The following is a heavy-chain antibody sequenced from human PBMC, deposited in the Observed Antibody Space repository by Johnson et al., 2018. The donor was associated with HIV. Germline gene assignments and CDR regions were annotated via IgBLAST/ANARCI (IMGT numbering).Heavy chain of an antibody. CDR2: IGTTGDT. CDR1: GFTFSSYD. Sequence: EVQLLESGGGAGRPGGSLRLSCAASGFTFSSYDMHWVRQPTGQGLEWVSTIGTTGDTYYPGSVKGRFTISRDNSKNTLYLEMNSLRAEDTAVYYCANSDSSEMKLGAFDIWGKGTMVTVS. CDR3: ANSDSSEMKLGAFDI. J-gene: IGHJ3*02. V-gene: IGHV3-13*01. D-gene: IGHD1-26*01.